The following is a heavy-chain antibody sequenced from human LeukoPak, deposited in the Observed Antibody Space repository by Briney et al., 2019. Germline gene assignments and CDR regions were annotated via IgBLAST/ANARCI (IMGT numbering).Heavy chain of an antibody. J-gene: IGHJ5*02. CDR1: GYTFTGYY. CDR2: INPNSGGT. Sequence: GASVKVSCKASGYTFTGYYMHWVRQAPGQGLEWMGWINPNSGGTNYAQKFQGRVTMTRDTSISTAYMELSRLRSDDTAVYYCARDIRRPPRAGTGANWFDPWGQGTLVTVSS. D-gene: IGHD6-13*01. V-gene: IGHV1-2*02. CDR3: ARDIRRPPRAGTGANWFDP.